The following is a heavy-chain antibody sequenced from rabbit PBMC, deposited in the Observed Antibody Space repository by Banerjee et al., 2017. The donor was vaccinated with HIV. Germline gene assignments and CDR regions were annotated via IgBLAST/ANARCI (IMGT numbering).Heavy chain of an antibody. CDR3: ATDVVGYGAFNL. D-gene: IGHD3-1*01. CDR1: GFTISSSYY. J-gene: IGHJ4*01. Sequence: QQQLEESGGGLVQPEGSLTLTCTASGFTISSSYYMCWVRQAPGKGLEWIGSIYTSSGTIYYATWTKGRFTISKASSTTVTLQMTSLTAADTATYFCATDVVGYGAFNLWGPGTLVTVS. CDR2: IYTSSGTI. V-gene: IGHV1S45*01.